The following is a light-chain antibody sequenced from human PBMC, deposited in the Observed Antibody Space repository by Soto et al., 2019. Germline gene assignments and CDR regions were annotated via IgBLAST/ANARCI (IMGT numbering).Light chain of an antibody. CDR3: SSLTTIGTQV. J-gene: IGLJ1*01. V-gene: IGLV1-40*01. CDR1: SSNIGAGYP. CDR2: G. Sequence: QSVLTQPPSVSGAPGQRVTISCTGSSSNIGAGYPVHWYQQLPGTAPKLLVAGNRPSGVPDRFSVSKSGASASLAITGLQAEDEADYYCSSLTTIGTQVFGPGTKLTVL.